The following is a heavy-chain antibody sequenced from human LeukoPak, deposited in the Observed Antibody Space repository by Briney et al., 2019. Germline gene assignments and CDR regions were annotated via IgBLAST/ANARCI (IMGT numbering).Heavy chain of an antibody. V-gene: IGHV3-30*18. D-gene: IGHD6-19*01. J-gene: IGHJ4*02. CDR1: GFTFSNYG. CDR3: AKDSSPSGFTRVYYFDH. Sequence: GGSLRLSCAAFGFTFSNYGMHWVRQAPGKGLEWVAVISYDGSNKYYADSVKGRFTFSRDNSKNTLYLQMNSLRAEDTALYYCAKDSSPSGFTRVYYFDHWGPGTLVTVSS. CDR2: ISYDGSNK.